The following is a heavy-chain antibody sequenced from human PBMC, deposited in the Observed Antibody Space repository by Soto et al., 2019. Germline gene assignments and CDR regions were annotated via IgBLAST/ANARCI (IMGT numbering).Heavy chain of an antibody. D-gene: IGHD3-3*01. Sequence: GGSLRLSCAASGFTFDDYAMHWVRQAPGKGLEWVSGISWNSGSIGYADSVKGRFTISRDNAKNSLYLQMNSLRAEDTALYYCAKGRYDFWSGYSSHWGQGTLVTVSS. J-gene: IGHJ4*02. V-gene: IGHV3-9*01. CDR3: AKGRYDFWSGYSSH. CDR2: ISWNSGSI. CDR1: GFTFDDYA.